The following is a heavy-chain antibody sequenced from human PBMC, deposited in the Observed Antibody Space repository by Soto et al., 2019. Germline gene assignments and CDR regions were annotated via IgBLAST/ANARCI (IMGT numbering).Heavy chain of an antibody. CDR3: FRHEVAVSGAYNMDV. CDR1: PDSITSSGYY. V-gene: IGHV4-39*01. Sequence: QLQLQESGPGLVKPSETLSLICTVSPDSITSSGYYWGWIRQTPGKGLEGIGSSYYNGSTYYNPSLKRRVFISVDTSKDQSSLRLKSVTVGDAATFYCFRHEVAVSGAYNMDVWGRGTTVTVS. D-gene: IGHD2-15*01. CDR2: SYYNGST. J-gene: IGHJ6*02.